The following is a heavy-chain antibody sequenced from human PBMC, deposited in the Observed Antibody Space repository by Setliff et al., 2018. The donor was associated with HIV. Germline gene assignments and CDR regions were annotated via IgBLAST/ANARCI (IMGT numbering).Heavy chain of an antibody. J-gene: IGHJ6*03. V-gene: IGHV1-18*01. CDR1: GYTFTSYG. D-gene: IGHD2-2*01. CDR2: ISAYNGNT. Sequence: ASVKVSCKASGYTFTSYGISWVRQAPGQGLEWMGWISAYNGNTNYAQKLQGRVTMTTDTSTSTAYMELRSLRSDDTAVYYCARRVHLTVPAHYYYYYMDAWGKGTTVTVSS. CDR3: ARRVHLTVPAHYYYYYMDA.